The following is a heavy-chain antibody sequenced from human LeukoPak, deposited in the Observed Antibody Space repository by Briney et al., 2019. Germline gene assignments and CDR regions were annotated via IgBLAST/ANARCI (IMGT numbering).Heavy chain of an antibody. CDR3: AELGITMIGGV. CDR1: GFIFSDYY. CDR2: IKGTGLTT. D-gene: IGHD3-10*02. V-gene: IGHV3-11*04. J-gene: IGHJ6*04. Sequence: PGGCLRLSCVASGFIFSDYYMSWIRQAPGKGLEWVSTIKGTGLTTYYADSVKGRFTISRDNAKNSLYLQMNSLRAEDTAVYYCAELGITMIGGVWGKGTTVTISS.